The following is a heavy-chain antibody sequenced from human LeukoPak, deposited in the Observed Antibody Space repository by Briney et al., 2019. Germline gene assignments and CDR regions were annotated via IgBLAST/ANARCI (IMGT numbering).Heavy chain of an antibody. Sequence: GGSLRLSCAASGFPFSIYWMTWVRQAPGKGLEWVANIKPDGSEKYYVDSAKGRFTISRDNAKNSLYLQMNSLRAEDTAVYYCARGSPPDYWGQGTLVTVSS. CDR3: ARGSPPDY. D-gene: IGHD2-15*01. CDR2: IKPDGSEK. CDR1: GFPFSIYW. V-gene: IGHV3-7*05. J-gene: IGHJ4*02.